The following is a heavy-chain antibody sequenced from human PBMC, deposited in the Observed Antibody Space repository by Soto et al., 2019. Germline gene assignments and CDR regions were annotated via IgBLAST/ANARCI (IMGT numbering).Heavy chain of an antibody. CDR2: ISGSGGST. Sequence: GGSLRLSCAASGFTFSSYAMSWVRQAPGKGLEWVSAISGSGGSTYYADSVKGRFTISRDNSKNTLYLQMNSLRAEDTAVYYCATSDYCSSTSCYGVFDYWGQGTLVTVSS. CDR3: ATSDYCSSTSCYGVFDY. V-gene: IGHV3-23*01. D-gene: IGHD2-2*01. CDR1: GFTFSSYA. J-gene: IGHJ4*02.